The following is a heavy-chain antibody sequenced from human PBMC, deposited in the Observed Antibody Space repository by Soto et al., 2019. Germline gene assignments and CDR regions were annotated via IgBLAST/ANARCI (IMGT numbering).Heavy chain of an antibody. J-gene: IGHJ5*02. D-gene: IGHD6-13*01. V-gene: IGHV1-8*01. CDR3: ARVEDSSSWFNWFDP. Sequence: ASVKVSCKAAGYTFTSYDINWVRQATGQGLEWMGWMNPNSGNTGYAQKFQGRVTMTRNTSISTAYMELSSLRSEDTAVYYCARVEDSSSWFNWFDPWGQGTLVTVSS. CDR1: GYTFTSYD. CDR2: MNPNSGNT.